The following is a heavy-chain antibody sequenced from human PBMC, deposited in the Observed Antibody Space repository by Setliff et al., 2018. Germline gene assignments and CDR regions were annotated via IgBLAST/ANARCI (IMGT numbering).Heavy chain of an antibody. J-gene: IGHJ4*02. V-gene: IGHV4-39*02. CDR3: ARLSPYNTGPPFDY. CDR2: IYYSGTT. Sequence: SETLSLTCTVSGDSISSRSHYWGWIRQPPGKGLEWIGNIYYSGTTYYNPSLKSRVTIYVDTSKNHFSPNLRSVTAADTVVYYCARLSPYNTGPPFDYWGQGTLVTVSS. D-gene: IGHD2-8*02. CDR1: GDSISSRSHY.